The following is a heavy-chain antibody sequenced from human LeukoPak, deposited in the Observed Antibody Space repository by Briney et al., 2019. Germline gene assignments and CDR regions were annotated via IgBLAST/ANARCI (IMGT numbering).Heavy chain of an antibody. CDR2: ISDSGGNT. Sequence: GGSLRLSCAASGFTFNTYAMSWVRQAPWERLQWVSGISDSGGNTYYADSVRGRFTISRDNSKNTLYLQMNSLRVEATAVYYCARHRSSWLIDYWGQGTLVTVSS. CDR3: ARHRSSWLIDY. D-gene: IGHD6-6*01. J-gene: IGHJ4*02. V-gene: IGHV3-23*01. CDR1: GFTFNTYA.